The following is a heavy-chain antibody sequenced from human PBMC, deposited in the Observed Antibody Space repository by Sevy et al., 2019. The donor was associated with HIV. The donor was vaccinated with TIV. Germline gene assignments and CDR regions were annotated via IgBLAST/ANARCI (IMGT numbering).Heavy chain of an antibody. D-gene: IGHD6-13*01. J-gene: IGHJ5*02. CDR1: GFTFSRYS. V-gene: IGHV3-21*01. Sequence: GRSLRLSCGASGFTFSRYSMNWVRQAPGKGLEWVSYISSSGHYIQYADSVRGRFTISRDNARDSLDLQMNSLRAEDTAVYFCVRWDYSTSGNWFDPWGQGTLVTVSS. CDR2: ISSSGHYI. CDR3: VRWDYSTSGNWFDP.